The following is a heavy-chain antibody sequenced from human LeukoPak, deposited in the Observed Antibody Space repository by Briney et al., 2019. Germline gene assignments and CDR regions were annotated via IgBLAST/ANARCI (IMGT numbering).Heavy chain of an antibody. CDR1: GFTFSSYW. D-gene: IGHD6-19*01. Sequence: PGGSLRLSCAASGFTFSSYWTSWVRQAPGKGLEWVANIKQDGSEKYYVDSVKGRFTISRDNAKNSLYLQMNSLRAEDTAVYYCARSRTAGYWGQGTLVTVSS. J-gene: IGHJ4*02. CDR3: ARSRTAGY. CDR2: IKQDGSEK. V-gene: IGHV3-7*01.